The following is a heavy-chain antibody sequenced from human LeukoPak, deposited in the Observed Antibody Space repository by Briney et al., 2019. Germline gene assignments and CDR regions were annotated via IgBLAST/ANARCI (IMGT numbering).Heavy chain of an antibody. CDR1: GFTVSSNY. Sequence: GGSLRLSCAASGFTVSSNYMTWVRQAPGKGLEWVSAISGSGGSTYYADSVKGRFTISRDNSKNTLYLQMNSLRAEDTAVYYCAKDPRDYGDYESRFDYWGQGALVTVSS. D-gene: IGHD4-17*01. CDR3: AKDPRDYGDYESRFDY. V-gene: IGHV3-23*01. J-gene: IGHJ4*02. CDR2: ISGSGGST.